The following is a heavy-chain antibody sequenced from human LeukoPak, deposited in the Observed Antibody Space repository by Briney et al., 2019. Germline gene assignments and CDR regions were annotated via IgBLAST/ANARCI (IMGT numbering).Heavy chain of an antibody. Sequence: SETLSLTCAVYGGSFSGYSCSWIRQPPGKGLEWIGYIYHSGSTYYNPSLNSRVSISVDRSKNQFSLKLSSVTAADPAVYYCARDLRGRFDSWGQGTLVTVSS. J-gene: IGHJ5*01. D-gene: IGHD6-13*01. CDR2: IYHSGST. CDR3: ARDLRGRFDS. CDR1: GGSFSGYS. V-gene: IGHV4-30-2*01.